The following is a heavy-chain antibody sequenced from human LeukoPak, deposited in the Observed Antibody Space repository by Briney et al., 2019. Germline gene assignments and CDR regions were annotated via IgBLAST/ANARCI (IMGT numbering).Heavy chain of an antibody. CDR1: GGSFSGYY. CDR3: ARIYYDSSGYQGAFDI. CDR2: INHSGST. V-gene: IGHV4-34*01. J-gene: IGHJ3*02. Sequence: SETLSLTCAVYGGSFSGYYWSWIRQPPGKGLEWIGEINHSGSTNYNPSLKRRVTRSVDTSKNQFSLKLSSVTAADTAVYYCARIYYDSSGYQGAFDIWGQGTMVTVSS. D-gene: IGHD3-22*01.